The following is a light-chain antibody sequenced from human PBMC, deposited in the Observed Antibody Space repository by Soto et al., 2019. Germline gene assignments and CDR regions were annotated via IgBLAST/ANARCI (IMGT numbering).Light chain of an antibody. V-gene: IGKV1-39*01. CDR1: QSIYKY. CDR3: QPTYSPPRT. CDR2: VAS. Sequence: DIQVTQSPSSLSASVGDSVTITCRASQSIYKYLNWYQQKRGEAPRLLIYVASNLQSGVPSRFSGSGSGTDFTLTISSLQSEDFATYYCQPTYSPPRTFGQGTRLDI. J-gene: IGKJ2*01.